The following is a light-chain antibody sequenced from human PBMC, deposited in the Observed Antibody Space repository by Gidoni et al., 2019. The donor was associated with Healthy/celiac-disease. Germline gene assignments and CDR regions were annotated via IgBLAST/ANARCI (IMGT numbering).Light chain of an antibody. V-gene: IGKV1-5*03. CDR3: QQYNSYPYT. CDR1: QGISSW. J-gene: IGKJ2*01. Sequence: DIQMAQSPSTLYASVGDRVPITCRASQGISSWLAWYQQKPGKAPKLLIYKASSLESGVPSRFSGSGSGTEFTLTISSLQPDDFATYYCQQYNSYPYTFGQGTKLEIK. CDR2: KAS.